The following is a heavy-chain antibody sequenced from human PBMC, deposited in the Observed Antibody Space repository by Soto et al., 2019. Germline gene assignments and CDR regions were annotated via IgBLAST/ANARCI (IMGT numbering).Heavy chain of an antibody. D-gene: IGHD6-13*01. CDR1: GGSISSGDYY. J-gene: IGHJ4*02. CDR3: ARVSSSWAKGSANY. Sequence: LSETLSLTCTVSGGSISSGDYYWSWIRQPPGKGLEWIGYIYYSGSTYYNPSLKSRVTISVDTSKNQFSLKLSSVTAADTAVYYCARVSSSWAKGSANYWGQGTLVTVSS. V-gene: IGHV4-30-4*01. CDR2: IYYSGST.